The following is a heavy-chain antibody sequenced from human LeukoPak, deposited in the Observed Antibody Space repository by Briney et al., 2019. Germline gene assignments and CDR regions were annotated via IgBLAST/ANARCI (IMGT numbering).Heavy chain of an antibody. Sequence: AGGSLRLSCAASGFTFSSYAMSWVRQAPGKGLEWVSVIYSGGSTYYADSVKGRFTISRDNSKNTLYLQMNSLRAEDTAVYYCARGSSSSPLGYWGQGTLVTVSS. D-gene: IGHD6-13*01. CDR1: GFTFSSYA. J-gene: IGHJ4*02. CDR2: IYSGGST. CDR3: ARGSSSSPLGY. V-gene: IGHV3-66*01.